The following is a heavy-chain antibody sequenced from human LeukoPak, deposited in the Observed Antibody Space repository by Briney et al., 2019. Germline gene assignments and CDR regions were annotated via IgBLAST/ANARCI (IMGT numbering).Heavy chain of an antibody. D-gene: IGHD3-10*02. CDR3: AELGITMIGGV. J-gene: IGHJ6*04. Sequence: GGSLRLSCVDSEFTFSSYWMHWVRQAPGEGLVWVSRINTDGSTTTYADSVKGRFTISRDNAKNSLYLQMNSLRAEDTAVYYCAELGITMIGGVRGKGTTVTISS. CDR1: EFTFSSYW. CDR2: INTDGSTT. V-gene: IGHV3-74*01.